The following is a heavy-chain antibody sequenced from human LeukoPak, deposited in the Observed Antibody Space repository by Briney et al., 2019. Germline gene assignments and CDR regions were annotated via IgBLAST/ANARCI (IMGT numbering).Heavy chain of an antibody. Sequence: PGGSLRLSCVASGFIFSTHAMSWVRLAPGRGLEWVSTISDSGGNTYYTESVKGRFTISRDNSMNTLSLQMKSLRVEDTALYYCARGYCSGGSCTWGLFDSWGQGTLVTVSS. CDR2: ISDSGGNT. CDR1: GFIFSTHA. CDR3: ARGYCSGGSCTWGLFDS. V-gene: IGHV3-23*01. J-gene: IGHJ4*02. D-gene: IGHD2-15*01.